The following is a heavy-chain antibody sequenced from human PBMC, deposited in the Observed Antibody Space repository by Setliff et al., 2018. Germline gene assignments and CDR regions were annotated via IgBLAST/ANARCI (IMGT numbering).Heavy chain of an antibody. D-gene: IGHD1-26*01. V-gene: IGHV4-61*02. CDR2: LHTSGTT. CDR1: GASLRSGSNY. J-gene: IGHJ4*02. Sequence: SETLSLTCTVSGASLRSGSNYWGWFRQPAGEGLEWIGRLHTSGTTDYNPSLKGRVTISADTSTNHFSLKLTSVTAADTAVYYCARDNTIVGATDYWGQGALVTVSS. CDR3: ARDNTIVGATDY.